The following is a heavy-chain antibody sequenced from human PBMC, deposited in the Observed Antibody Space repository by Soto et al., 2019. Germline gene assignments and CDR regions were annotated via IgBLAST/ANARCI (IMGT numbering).Heavy chain of an antibody. Sequence: GGSLVLSCTASGFTVSIYSMSWVRQAPGKGLEWVSAISGSGGSTYYADSVKGRFTISRDNSKNTLYLQMNSLRAEDTAVYYCAKVSGRSRSPDYCGQGTLVTVSS. D-gene: IGHD6-25*01. CDR1: GFTVSIYS. V-gene: IGHV3-23*01. CDR3: AKVSGRSRSPDY. CDR2: ISGSGGST. J-gene: IGHJ4*02.